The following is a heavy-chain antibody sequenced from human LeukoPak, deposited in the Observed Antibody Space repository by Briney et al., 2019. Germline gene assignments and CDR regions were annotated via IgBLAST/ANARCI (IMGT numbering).Heavy chain of an antibody. CDR2: IGSSGSPI. Sequence: GGSLRLSCAASGFPFSSYEMNWVREAPGKGLVWGSYIGSSGSPIYYAVSVKGRFTISRDNTENSLYLQMNSLRGEDTAIYYCARDPHAIFHSGYFDSWGQGTLVTVSS. V-gene: IGHV3-48*03. J-gene: IGHJ4*02. CDR1: GFPFSSYE. D-gene: IGHD3-10*01. CDR3: ARDPHAIFHSGYFDS.